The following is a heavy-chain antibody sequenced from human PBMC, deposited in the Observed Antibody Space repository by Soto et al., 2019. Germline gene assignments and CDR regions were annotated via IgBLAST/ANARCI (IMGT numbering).Heavy chain of an antibody. CDR1: GYTFTGYY. CDR3: ARGNTYYYYYGMDV. Sequence: ASVKGSCKASGYTFTGYYMHWVRQAPGQGLEWMGWINPNSGGTNYAQKFQGWVTMTRDTSISTAYMELSRLRSDDTAVYYCARGNTYYYYYGMDVWGQGTTVTVSS. CDR2: INPNSGGT. J-gene: IGHJ6*02. V-gene: IGHV1-2*04.